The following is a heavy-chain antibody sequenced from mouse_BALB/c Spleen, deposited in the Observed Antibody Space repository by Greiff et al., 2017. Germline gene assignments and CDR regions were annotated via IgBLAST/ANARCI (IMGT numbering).Heavy chain of an antibody. J-gene: IGHJ4*01. Sequence: EVQLQQSGTVLARPGASVKMSCKASGYTFTSYWMHWVKQRPGQGLEWIGAIYPGNSDTSYNQKFKGKAKLTAVTSTSTAYMELSSLTNEDSAVYYCTRDDYDDAMDYWGQGTSVTVSS. CDR1: GYTFTSYW. D-gene: IGHD2-4*01. CDR2: IYPGNSDT. CDR3: TRDDYDDAMDY. V-gene: IGHV1-5*01.